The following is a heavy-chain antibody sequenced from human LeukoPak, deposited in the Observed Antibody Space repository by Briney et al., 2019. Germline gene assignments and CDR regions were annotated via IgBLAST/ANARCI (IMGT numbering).Heavy chain of an antibody. CDR3: ARVNYGSGSYEFDY. CDR1: AFTFDDYG. CDR2: INWNGGST. V-gene: IGHV3-20*01. D-gene: IGHD3-10*01. J-gene: IGHJ4*02. Sequence: WGSLRLSCAASAFTFDDYGMSWVRQAPGKGLEWVSGINWNGGSTGYADSVKGRFTISRDNAKNSLYLQMNSLRAEDTALYHCARVNYGSGSYEFDYWGQGALVTVSS.